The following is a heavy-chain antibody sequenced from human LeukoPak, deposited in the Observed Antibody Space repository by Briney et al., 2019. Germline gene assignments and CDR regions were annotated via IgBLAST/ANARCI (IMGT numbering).Heavy chain of an antibody. CDR3: ARHGSITMVRGRLRYYYMDV. CDR2: IYSGGST. CDR1: GFTVSSNY. V-gene: IGHV3-53*01. D-gene: IGHD3-10*01. J-gene: IGHJ6*03. Sequence: PGGSLRLSCAASGFTVSSNYMSWVRQAPGKGLEWVSVIYSGGSTYYADSVKGRFTISRDNSKNTVYLQMNSLRAEDTAVYYCARHGSITMVRGRLRYYYMDVWGKGTTVTISS.